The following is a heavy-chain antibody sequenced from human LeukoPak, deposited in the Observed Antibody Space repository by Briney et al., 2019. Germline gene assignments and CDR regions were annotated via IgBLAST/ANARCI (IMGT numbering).Heavy chain of an antibody. Sequence: ASVKVSCKASGYTFTSYGISWVRQAPGQGLEWMGWISAYNGNTNYAQKLQGRVTMTTDTSTSTAYMELRSLRSDDTAVYYCARKYCSSTSCYNLDYFDYWGQGTLVTVSS. D-gene: IGHD2-2*02. J-gene: IGHJ4*02. CDR3: ARKYCSSTSCYNLDYFDY. CDR1: GYTFTSYG. V-gene: IGHV1-18*01. CDR2: ISAYNGNT.